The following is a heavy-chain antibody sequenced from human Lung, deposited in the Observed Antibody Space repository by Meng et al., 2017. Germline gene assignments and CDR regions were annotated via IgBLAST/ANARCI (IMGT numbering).Heavy chain of an antibody. Sequence: VVLGQAGAEVKKPGDSVKVSCKASGYTFTSYGISWVRQAPGQGLEWMGWISAYNGNTTYAQKLQGRVTMTTDTSTSTAYMELRSLRSDDTAVYYWAASTSIAGSPFNYWGQETLVTVSS. CDR2: ISAYNGNT. J-gene: IGHJ4*02. CDR3: AASTSIAGSPFNY. D-gene: IGHD6-6*01. CDR1: GYTFTSYG. V-gene: IGHV1-18*01.